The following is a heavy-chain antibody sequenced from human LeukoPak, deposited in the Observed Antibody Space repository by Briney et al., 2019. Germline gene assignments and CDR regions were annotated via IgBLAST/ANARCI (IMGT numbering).Heavy chain of an antibody. D-gene: IGHD2-2*01. J-gene: IGHJ4*02. CDR2: IYHSGST. CDR1: GGSLSDYY. Sequence: PETLSLTCAVYGGSLSDYYWSWIRQPPGKGLEWIGEIYHSGSTNYNPSLKSRVTISVDTSKNQFSLKLSSVTAADTAVYYCRGYCSSTSCDPQGFSFDYWGQGTLVTVSS. V-gene: IGHV4-34*01. CDR3: RGYCSSTSCDPQGFSFDY.